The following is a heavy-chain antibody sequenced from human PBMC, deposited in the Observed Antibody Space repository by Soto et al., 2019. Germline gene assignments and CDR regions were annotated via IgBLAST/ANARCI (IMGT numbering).Heavy chain of an antibody. V-gene: IGHV1-8*01. J-gene: IGHJ4*02. CDR1: GYTFSDLD. CDR3: ARGIDAGVDY. CDR2: VSPKRGST. D-gene: IGHD1-26*01. Sequence: GASVKVSCKASGYTFSDLDINWVRQATGQGLEWLGGVSPKRGSTGYAQQFQGRVTMTTNTSITTAFMELHSLTSEDTAVYYCARGIDAGVDYWGQGTPVTVSS.